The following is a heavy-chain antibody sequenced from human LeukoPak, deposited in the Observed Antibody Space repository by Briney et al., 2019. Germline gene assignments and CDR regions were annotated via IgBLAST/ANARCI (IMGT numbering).Heavy chain of an antibody. D-gene: IGHD2-21*01. J-gene: IGHJ4*02. CDR1: GFTFSAFA. V-gene: IGHV3-30*02. CDR2: IRHDATHT. Sequence: PGGSLRLSCAASGFTFSAFAMHWVRQAPGKGLEWLGLIRHDATHTECADSVKGRLTISRDNSNNTLFLQISRVRGDDTAVYYCAKDMAYQLLYHFDSWGQGTLVTVSS. CDR3: AKDMAYQLLYHFDS.